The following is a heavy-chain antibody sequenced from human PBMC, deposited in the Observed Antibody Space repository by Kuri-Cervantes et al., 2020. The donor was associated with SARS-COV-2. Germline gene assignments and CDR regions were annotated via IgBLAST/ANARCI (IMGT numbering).Heavy chain of an antibody. J-gene: IGHJ4*02. CDR2: ISYDGSNK. CDR3: AKELLDFWSGSFDY. D-gene: IGHD3-3*01. CDR1: GFTFSSYA. Sequence: GGSLRLSCAASGFTFSSYAMHWVRQAPGKGLEWVAVISYDGSNKYYADSVKGRFTISRDNSKNTLYLQMSSLRAEDTAVYYCAKELLDFWSGSFDYWGQGTLVTVSS. V-gene: IGHV3-30-3*01.